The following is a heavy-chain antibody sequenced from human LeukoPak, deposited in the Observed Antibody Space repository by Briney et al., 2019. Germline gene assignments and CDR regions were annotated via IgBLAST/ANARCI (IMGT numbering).Heavy chain of an antibody. V-gene: IGHV3-23*01. CDR2: ISGSGGTT. Sequence: GGSLRLSCAASGFTFTTYAMSWVRQAPGKGLEWVSAISGSGGTTYYAHSVKGRFTISRDNSKNTLFLQMNGLRAEDTAVYYCAKQSYSSDFDYWGQGTLVTVSS. CDR1: GFTFTTYA. CDR3: AKQSYSSDFDY. D-gene: IGHD1-26*01. J-gene: IGHJ4*02.